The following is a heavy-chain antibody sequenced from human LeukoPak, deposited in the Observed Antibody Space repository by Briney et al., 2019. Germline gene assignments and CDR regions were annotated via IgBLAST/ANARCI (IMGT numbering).Heavy chain of an antibody. CDR3: ARSRIFHQPGPQWYFDL. J-gene: IGHJ2*01. V-gene: IGHV4-61*01. CDR1: GGSVSSGSYY. Sequence: SETLSLTCTVSGGSVSSGSYYWSWIRQPPGKGLEWIGYIYYSGSTNYNPSLKSRVTISVDTSKNQFSLKLSSVTAADTAVYYCARSRIFHQPGPQWYFDLWGRGTLVTVSS. CDR2: IYYSGST. D-gene: IGHD2/OR15-2a*01.